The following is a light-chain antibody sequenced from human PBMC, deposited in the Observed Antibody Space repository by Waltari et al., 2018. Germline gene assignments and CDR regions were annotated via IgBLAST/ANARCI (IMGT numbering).Light chain of an antibody. J-gene: IGLJ2*01. Sequence: QSGLTQPPPVSAAPRQRVTISCSGSSANIGNNAVNWYQQLPGKAPKLLIYYDDLLPSGVSDRFSGSKYGTSASLAISGLQSEDEADYYCAAWDDSLSGPLFGGGTKLPVL. CDR3: AAWDDSLSGPL. V-gene: IGLV1-36*01. CDR1: SANIGNNA. CDR2: YDD.